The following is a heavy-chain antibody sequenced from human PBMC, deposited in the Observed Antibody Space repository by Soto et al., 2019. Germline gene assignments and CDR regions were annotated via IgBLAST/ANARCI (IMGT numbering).Heavy chain of an antibody. V-gene: IGHV1-69*01. J-gene: IGHJ6*02. D-gene: IGHD3-22*01. CDR2: IVPIFGTR. Sequence: QVQLVQSGAEVKKPGSSVKVSCKISGGTFSRYSISWVRQAPGQGLEWMGGIVPIFGTRNYAQKFQDSVTVTTDESATTAHMELSNLRSEDTAVYYCARPYEGGYSSNHHYYYALDVWGQGTAVTVSS. CDR1: GGTFSRYS. CDR3: ARPYEGGYSSNHHYYYALDV.